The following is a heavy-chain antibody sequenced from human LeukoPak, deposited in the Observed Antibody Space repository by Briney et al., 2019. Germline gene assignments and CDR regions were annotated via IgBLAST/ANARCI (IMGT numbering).Heavy chain of an antibody. Sequence: ASVKVSCKASGYTFTSYDINWVRQATGQGLEWMGWMNPNSGNTGYAQKFQGRVTMTRNTSISTAYMELSSLRSEDTAVYYCARDGAPYYDYVWGSYRSSFDYWGQGTLVTVSS. CDR3: ARDGAPYYDYVWGSYRSSFDY. J-gene: IGHJ4*02. V-gene: IGHV1-8*01. CDR2: MNPNSGNT. D-gene: IGHD3-16*02. CDR1: GYTFTSYD.